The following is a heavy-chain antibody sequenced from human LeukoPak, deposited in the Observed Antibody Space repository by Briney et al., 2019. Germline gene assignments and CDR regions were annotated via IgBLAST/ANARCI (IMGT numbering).Heavy chain of an antibody. CDR3: ARGAYADRTGYNLDS. D-gene: IGHD5-24*01. J-gene: IGHJ4*02. CDR1: GDPVWSYY. Sequence: SKTLSLTCSVSGDPVWSYYWTWVRQPPEKGLEWIGYVFFGGQTNYNPSVKSRVTISLDTSRSQFSLNLTSVTAADSAVYHCARGAYADRTGYNLDSWGQGTLVFVSS. V-gene: IGHV4-59*02. CDR2: VFFGGQT.